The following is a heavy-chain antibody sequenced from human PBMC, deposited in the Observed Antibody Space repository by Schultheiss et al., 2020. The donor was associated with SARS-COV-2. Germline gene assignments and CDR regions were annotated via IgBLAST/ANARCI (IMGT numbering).Heavy chain of an antibody. CDR1: GGSFSGYY. CDR3: ARLDVYSGYDNGMDV. Sequence: GSLRLSCAVYGGSFSGYYWSWIRQPPGKGLEWIGEINHSGSTNYNPSLKSRVTISVDTSKNQFSLKLSSVTAADTAVYYCARLDVYSGYDNGMDVWGQGTTVTVSS. V-gene: IGHV4-34*01. D-gene: IGHD1-26*01. CDR2: INHSGST. J-gene: IGHJ6*02.